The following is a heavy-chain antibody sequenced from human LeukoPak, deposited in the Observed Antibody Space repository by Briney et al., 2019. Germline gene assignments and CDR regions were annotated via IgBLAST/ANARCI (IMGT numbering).Heavy chain of an antibody. Sequence: GGSLRLSCASSGFTLNNYAMSWVRQAPGKGLEWVSATSSSDAGTYHADAVRGRFTISRDKSKNRLYLQMNTLRVQDAAVYYCARAPVTSCSGVLCYPFDYWGQGTLVTVSS. CDR3: ARAPVTSCSGVLCYPFDY. V-gene: IGHV3-23*01. D-gene: IGHD2-15*01. J-gene: IGHJ4*02. CDR2: TSSSDAGT. CDR1: GFTLNNYA.